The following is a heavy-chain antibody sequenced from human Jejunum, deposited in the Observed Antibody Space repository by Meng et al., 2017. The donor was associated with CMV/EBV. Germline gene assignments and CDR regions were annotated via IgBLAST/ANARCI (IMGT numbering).Heavy chain of an antibody. D-gene: IGHD3-22*01. CDR2: INTANGNT. CDR1: GYTFTSYA. Sequence: SCKAYGYTFTSYAIQWVRQAPGQRPEWMGWINTANGNTKYSQKFQGRVTTTRDTSASTAYMELNSLRSEDTAVYYCSIDTSGYHYKYWGQGTLVTVSS. CDR3: SIDTSGYHYKY. J-gene: IGHJ4*02. V-gene: IGHV1-3*04.